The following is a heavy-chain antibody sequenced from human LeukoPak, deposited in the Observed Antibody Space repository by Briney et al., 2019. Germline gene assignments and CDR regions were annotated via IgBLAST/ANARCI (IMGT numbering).Heavy chain of an antibody. D-gene: IGHD1-26*01. Sequence: SETLSLTCAGYGESLSKYYWTWIRQSPGMGLQWIGEINHRGSTNLNPSLKSRVTLSVDTSKHQFSLKLTSVTAADAAVYYCASSVGSTDYWGQGTLVTVSS. J-gene: IGHJ4*02. V-gene: IGHV4-34*01. CDR1: GESLSKYY. CDR3: ASSVGSTDY. CDR2: INHRGST.